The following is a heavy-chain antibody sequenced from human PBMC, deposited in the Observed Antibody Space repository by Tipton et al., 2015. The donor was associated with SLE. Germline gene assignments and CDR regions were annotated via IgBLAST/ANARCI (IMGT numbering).Heavy chain of an antibody. CDR2: IYTSGST. CDR3: ASYYGDYPQYFDY. D-gene: IGHD4-17*01. Sequence: LRLSCAASGFTFSSYSMNWVRQHPGKGLEWIGYIYTSGSTNYNPSLKSRVTISVDTSKNQFSLKLSSVTAADTAVYYCASYYGDYPQYFDYWGQGTLVTVSS. J-gene: IGHJ4*02. V-gene: IGHV4-4*09. CDR1: GFTFSSYS.